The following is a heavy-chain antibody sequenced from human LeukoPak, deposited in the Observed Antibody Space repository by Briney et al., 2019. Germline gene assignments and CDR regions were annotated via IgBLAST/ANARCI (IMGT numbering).Heavy chain of an antibody. J-gene: IGHJ4*02. CDR3: AREPTPDSSGWSLVDY. D-gene: IGHD6-19*01. CDR2: IIPILGIA. V-gene: IGHV1-69*04. Sequence: VASVKVSCKASGGTFSSYAISWVRQAPGQGLEWMGRIIPILGIANYAQKFQGRVTITADKSTSTAYMELSSLRSEDTAVYYCAREPTPDSSGWSLVDYWGQGTLVTVSS. CDR1: GGTFSSYA.